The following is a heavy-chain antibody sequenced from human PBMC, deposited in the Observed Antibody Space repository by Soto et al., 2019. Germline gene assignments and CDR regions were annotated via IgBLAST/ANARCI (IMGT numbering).Heavy chain of an antibody. CDR3: ARVGYSYGREDY. V-gene: IGHV4-30-2*01. CDR1: GGSISSGGYY. Sequence: SETLSLTCTVSGGSISSGGYYWSWIRQPPGKGLEWIGYIYHSGSTYYNPSLKSRVTISVDRSKNQFSLKLSSVTAADTAAYYCARVGYSYGREDYWGQGTLVTVSS. D-gene: IGHD5-18*01. J-gene: IGHJ4*02. CDR2: IYHSGST.